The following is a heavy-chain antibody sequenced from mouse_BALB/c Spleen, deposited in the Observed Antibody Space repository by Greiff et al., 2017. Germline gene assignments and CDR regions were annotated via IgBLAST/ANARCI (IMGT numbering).Heavy chain of an antibody. V-gene: IGHV1-87*01. CDR2: IYPGDGDT. J-gene: IGHJ2*01. Sequence: QVQLKQSGAELARPGASVKLSCKASGYTFTSYWMQWVKQRPGQGLEWIGAIYPGDGDTRYTQKFKGNATLTADKSSSTAYMQLSSLASEDSAVYYCARAQLGLDYWGEGTTLTVSS. D-gene: IGHD4-1*02. CDR1: GYTFTSYW. CDR3: ARAQLGLDY.